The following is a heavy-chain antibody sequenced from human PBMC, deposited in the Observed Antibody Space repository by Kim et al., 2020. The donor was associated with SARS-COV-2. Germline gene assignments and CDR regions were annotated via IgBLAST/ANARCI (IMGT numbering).Heavy chain of an antibody. CDR3: ASQRRTYDFWSGYSIYYYYYGMDV. D-gene: IGHD3-3*01. Sequence: SETLSLTCTVSGGSISSSSYYWGWIRQPPGKGLEWIGSIYYSGSTYYNPSLKSRVTISVDTSKNQFSLKLSSVTAADTAVYYCASQRRTYDFWSGYSIYYYYYGMDVWGQGTTVTVSS. CDR1: GGSISSSSYY. CDR2: IYYSGST. V-gene: IGHV4-39*01. J-gene: IGHJ6*02.